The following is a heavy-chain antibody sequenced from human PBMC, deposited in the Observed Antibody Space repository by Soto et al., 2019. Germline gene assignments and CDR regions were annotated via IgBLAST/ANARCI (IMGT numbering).Heavy chain of an antibody. J-gene: IGHJ3*02. V-gene: IGHV4-34*01. CDR1: GGSFSGYY. CDR3: ARGRGYCSGGSCYQEPDDAFDI. CDR2: INHSGST. Sequence: SETLSLTCAVYGGSFSGYYWSWIRQPPGKGLEWIGEINHSGSTNYNPSLKSRVTISVDTSKNQFSLKLSSVTAADTAVYYCARGRGYCSGGSCYQEPDDAFDIWGQGTMVT. D-gene: IGHD2-15*01.